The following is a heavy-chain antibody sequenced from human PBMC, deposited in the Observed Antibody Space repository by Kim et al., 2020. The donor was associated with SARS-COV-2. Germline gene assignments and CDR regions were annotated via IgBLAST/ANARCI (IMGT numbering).Heavy chain of an antibody. CDR3: AKDWRLGWAVAGTSSFDY. V-gene: IGHV3-23*01. CDR2: ISGSGGST. Sequence: GGSLRLSCAASGFTFSSYAMSWVRQAPGKGLEWVSAISGSGGSTYYADSVKGRFTISRDNSKNTLYLQMNSLRAEDTAVYYCAKDWRLGWAVAGTSSFDYWGQGTLVTVSS. D-gene: IGHD6-19*01. J-gene: IGHJ4*02. CDR1: GFTFSSYA.